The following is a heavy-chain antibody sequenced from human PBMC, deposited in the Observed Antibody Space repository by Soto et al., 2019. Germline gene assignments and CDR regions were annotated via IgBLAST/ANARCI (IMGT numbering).Heavy chain of an antibody. Sequence: QVQLVESGGGVVQPGKSLRLSCAASGFPFSSFGIHWVRQAPGEGLEWVAVIWYDGSNKYYADSVKGRFTISRDNAKNTVNLQMNSLRGEDTAVYYCARSGCSGGTCYRGYDGFDIWGQGPKVTVSP. V-gene: IGHV3-33*01. CDR3: ARSGCSGGTCYRGYDGFDI. D-gene: IGHD2-15*01. CDR1: GFPFSSFG. CDR2: IWYDGSNK. J-gene: IGHJ3*02.